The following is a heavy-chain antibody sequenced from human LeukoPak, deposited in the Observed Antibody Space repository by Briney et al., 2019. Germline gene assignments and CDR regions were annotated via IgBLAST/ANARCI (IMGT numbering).Heavy chain of an antibody. CDR2: IYYSGST. D-gene: IGHD3-22*01. CDR1: GSSISSSTYY. J-gene: IGHJ4*02. CDR3: ARTTDSSSYYSHFDY. Sequence: SETLSLTCTVSGSSISSSTYYWGWIRQPPGKGLERIGTIYYSGSTYYNPSLKSRVTISVDTSKNQFSLRLSSVTAADTAVYYCARTTDSSSYYSHFDYWGQGTLVTVSS. V-gene: IGHV4-39*01.